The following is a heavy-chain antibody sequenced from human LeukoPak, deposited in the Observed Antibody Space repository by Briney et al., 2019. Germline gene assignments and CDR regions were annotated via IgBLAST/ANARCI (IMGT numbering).Heavy chain of an antibody. V-gene: IGHV1-69*05. D-gene: IGHD5-18*01. CDR3: ARAPLSYGRPSYYYYYMDV. CDR2: IIPIFGTA. Sequence: GASVKVSCKVSGYTLSDVSMHWVRQPPGKGLEWMGGIIPIFGTANYAQKFQGRVTITTGESTSTAYMELSSLRSEDTAVYYCARAPLSYGRPSYYYYYMDVWGKGTTVTVSS. CDR1: GYTLSDVS. J-gene: IGHJ6*03.